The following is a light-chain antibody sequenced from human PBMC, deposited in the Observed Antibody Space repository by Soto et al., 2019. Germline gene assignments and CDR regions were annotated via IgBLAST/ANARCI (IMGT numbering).Light chain of an antibody. CDR3: QLINCYHLT. CDR2: AAS. Sequence: IQLTQSPSSLSASVGDRVTITCRASQGISSYLAWYQQKPGKAPKLLIYAASTLQSGVPSRFSGSGSGTDFTLTISSLQPEDFATYYCQLINCYHLTFGGGTKVDIK. V-gene: IGKV1-9*01. CDR1: QGISSY. J-gene: IGKJ4*01.